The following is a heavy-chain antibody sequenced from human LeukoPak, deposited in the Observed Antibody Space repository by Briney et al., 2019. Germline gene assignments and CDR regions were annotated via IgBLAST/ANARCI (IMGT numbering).Heavy chain of an antibody. J-gene: IGHJ5*02. Sequence: PSETLSLTCAVSGASISNNKYFWAWIRQPPGRGLEWIGTVYYIGTTFYNPSLKSRLTLSVDTSKNQFSLKLGSVTAADTSVYYCARLSDRDPQHWFDPWGQEILVTVSS. CDR1: GASISNNKYF. CDR3: ARLSDRDPQHWFDP. V-gene: IGHV4-39*01. CDR2: VYYIGTT. D-gene: IGHD3-10*01.